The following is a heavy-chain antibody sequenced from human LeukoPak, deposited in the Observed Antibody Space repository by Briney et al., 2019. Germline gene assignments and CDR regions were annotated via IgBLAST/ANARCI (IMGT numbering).Heavy chain of an antibody. J-gene: IGHJ4*02. V-gene: IGHV1-69*06. Sequence: ASVKVSCKASGGTFSSYAISWVRQAPGQGLEWMGGIIPIFGTANYAQKFQGRVTMTEDTSTDTAYMELSSLRSEDTAVYYCARVSSGLPPGYWGQGTLVTVSS. D-gene: IGHD6-19*01. CDR3: ARVSSGLPPGY. CDR1: GGTFSSYA. CDR2: IIPIFGTA.